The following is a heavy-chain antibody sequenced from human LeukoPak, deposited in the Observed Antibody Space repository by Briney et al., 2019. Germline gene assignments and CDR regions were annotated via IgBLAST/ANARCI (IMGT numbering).Heavy chain of an antibody. J-gene: IGHJ4*02. Sequence: GGSLRLSCAASGFTFSSYEMNWVRQAPGKGLEWVSYISSSGSTIYYAVSVKGRFTISRDNAKNSLYLQMNSLRAEDTAVYYCARSMVRGVIPFDYWGQGTLVTVSS. CDR1: GFTFSSYE. CDR2: ISSSGSTI. CDR3: ARSMVRGVIPFDY. V-gene: IGHV3-48*03. D-gene: IGHD3-10*01.